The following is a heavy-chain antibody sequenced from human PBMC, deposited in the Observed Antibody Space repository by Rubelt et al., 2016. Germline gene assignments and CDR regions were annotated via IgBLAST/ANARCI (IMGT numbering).Heavy chain of an antibody. D-gene: IGHD3-10*01. CDR2: IYPGDSDT. CDR3: AIGFRFHGGFDP. J-gene: IGHJ5*02. Sequence: QILAGGLEWMGIIYPGDSDTRYSPSFQGQVTISADKSISTAYLQWSSLKASDTAMYYCAIGFRFHGGFDPWGQGTLVTVSS. V-gene: IGHV5-51*01.